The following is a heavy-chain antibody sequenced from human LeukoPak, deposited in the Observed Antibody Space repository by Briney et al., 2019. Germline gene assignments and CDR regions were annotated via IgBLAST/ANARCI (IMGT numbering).Heavy chain of an antibody. CDR2: IHYTGST. CDR1: GGSISSYY. D-gene: IGHD3-10*01. Sequence: SETLSLTCTVSGGSISSYYWSWIRQSPGKGLECIGYIHYTGSTNYNPSLKSRVTISVETSKNQFSLKLKSVTAADTAVYYCARGGYYGSGNDFRFDPWGQGTLVTVXX. CDR3: ARGGYYGSGNDFRFDP. V-gene: IGHV4-59*01. J-gene: IGHJ5*02.